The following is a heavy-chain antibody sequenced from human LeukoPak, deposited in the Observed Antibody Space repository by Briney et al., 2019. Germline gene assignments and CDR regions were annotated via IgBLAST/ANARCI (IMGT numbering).Heavy chain of an antibody. D-gene: IGHD4-17*01. Sequence: PGGSLRLSCAASGFTFATETMNWVRQAPGKGLEWVSSISSSRSYIYYADSVKGRFSISRDNAKNSLYLQMNSLRAEDTAVYYCAKRSDYGINKNYFDSWGQGTLVTVSS. CDR2: ISSSRSYI. CDR3: AKRSDYGINKNYFDS. V-gene: IGHV3-21*01. J-gene: IGHJ4*02. CDR1: GFTFATET.